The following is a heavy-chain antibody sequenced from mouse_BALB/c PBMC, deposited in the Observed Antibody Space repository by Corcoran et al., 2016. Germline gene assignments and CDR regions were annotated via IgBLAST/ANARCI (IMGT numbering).Heavy chain of an antibody. CDR1: GYSNTSGYY. CDR2: ISYDGSN. J-gene: IGHJ4*01. CDR3: ASGRVFYAMDY. V-gene: IGHV3-6*02. Sequence: DVQLQESGPGLVKPSQSLSLTCSVTGYSNTSGYYWNWIRQFPGNKLEWMGYISYDGSNNYNPSLKNRISITRDTSKNQFFLKLNSVTTEDTATYYCASGRVFYAMDYWGQGTSVTVSS.